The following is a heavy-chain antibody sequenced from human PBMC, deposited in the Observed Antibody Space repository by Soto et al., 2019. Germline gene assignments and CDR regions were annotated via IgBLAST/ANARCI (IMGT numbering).Heavy chain of an antibody. Sequence: QLQLQESGPGLVKPSETLSLTCTVSGGSISSSSYYWGWIRQPPGKGLEWIGSIYYSGSTYYNPSLKSRVTISVDTSKNQFSLKLSSATAADTAVYYCARLPYNYYGSGREVYWGQGTLVTVSS. J-gene: IGHJ4*02. CDR1: GGSISSSSYY. CDR3: ARLPYNYYGSGREVY. V-gene: IGHV4-39*01. CDR2: IYYSGST. D-gene: IGHD3-10*01.